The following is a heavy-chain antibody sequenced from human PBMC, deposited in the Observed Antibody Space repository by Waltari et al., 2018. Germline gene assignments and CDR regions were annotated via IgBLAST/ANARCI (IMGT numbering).Heavy chain of an antibody. D-gene: IGHD1-7*01. J-gene: IGHJ2*01. Sequence: QAQLVQSGAAVKKPGASVKVSCKASGYSFTGQYVQWVRQAPGQGLEWMGWINPKSGATSQAQKFQGRVTMTSNTSISTAYMELNRLTSDDTAMYFCARDAITGTTGDWYFDLWGRGTLVTVSS. CDR1: GYSFTGQY. CDR3: ARDAITGTTGDWYFDL. CDR2: INPKSGAT. V-gene: IGHV1-2*02.